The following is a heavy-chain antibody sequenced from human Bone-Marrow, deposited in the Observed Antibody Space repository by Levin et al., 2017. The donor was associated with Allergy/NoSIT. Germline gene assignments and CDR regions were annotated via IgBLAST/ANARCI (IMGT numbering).Heavy chain of an antibody. CDR1: GFTFRSYG. CDR2: ISFDGGDT. Sequence: GESLKISCAASGFTFRSYGLSWVRQAPGKGLEWVALISFDGGDTSYADSVKGRFTISRDNSKNTLYLQMNSLRTEDTAVYYCAKQLGTAYALPPLDKWGQGTLVTVSS. CDR3: AKQLGTAYALPPLDK. D-gene: IGHD3/OR15-3a*01. J-gene: IGHJ4*02. V-gene: IGHV3-30*18.